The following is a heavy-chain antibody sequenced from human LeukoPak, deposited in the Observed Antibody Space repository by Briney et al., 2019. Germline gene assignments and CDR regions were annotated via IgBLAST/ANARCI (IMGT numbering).Heavy chain of an antibody. V-gene: IGHV4-61*08. CDR2: IYYSGST. CDR1: GGSISSGGYY. CDR3: ARGTVPELIVGAQGAHFDY. Sequence: SQTLSLTCTVSGGSISSGGYYWSWIRQPPGKGLEWIGYIYYSGSTNYNPSLKSRVTISVDTSKNQFSLKLSSVTAADTAVYYCARGTVPELIVGAQGAHFDYWGQGTLVTVSS. J-gene: IGHJ4*02. D-gene: IGHD1-26*01.